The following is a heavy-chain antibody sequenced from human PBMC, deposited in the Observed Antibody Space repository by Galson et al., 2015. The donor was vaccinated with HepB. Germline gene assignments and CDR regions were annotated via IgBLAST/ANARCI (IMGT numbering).Heavy chain of an antibody. CDR1: GYTFTSYA. CDR2: INGGNGNT. J-gene: IGHJ6*03. D-gene: IGHD4-11*01. V-gene: IGHV1-3*01. CDR3: ARAPYYGNYHYYQYMDV. Sequence: SVKVSCKASGYTFTSYAMHWVRQAPGQRLEWMGWINGGNGNTKYSQKFQGRVTITRDTSASTAYMELSSLRSEDTAVYYCARAPYYGNYHYYQYMDVWGKGTTVTVSS.